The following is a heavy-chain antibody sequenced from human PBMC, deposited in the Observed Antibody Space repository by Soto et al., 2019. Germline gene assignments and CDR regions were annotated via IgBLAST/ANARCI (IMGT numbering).Heavy chain of an antibody. Sequence: AETLSLTCAVYGGSFSGYYWSWIRQPPGKGLEWIGEINHSGSTNYNPSLKSRVTISVDTSKNQFSLKLSSVTAADTAVYYCARGLGCSGGSCYSSNWFDPWGQGTLVTVSS. CDR3: ARGLGCSGGSCYSSNWFDP. D-gene: IGHD2-15*01. CDR2: INHSGST. J-gene: IGHJ5*02. CDR1: GGSFSGYY. V-gene: IGHV4-34*01.